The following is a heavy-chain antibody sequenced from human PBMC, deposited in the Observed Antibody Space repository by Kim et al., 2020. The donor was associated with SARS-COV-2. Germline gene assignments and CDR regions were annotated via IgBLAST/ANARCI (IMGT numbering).Heavy chain of an antibody. J-gene: IGHJ4*02. CDR3: ARRVVVAATPTVNFDY. Sequence: SETLSLTCAVYGGSFSGYYWSWIRQPPGKGLEWIGEINHSGSTNYNPSLKSRVTISVDTSKNQFSLKLSSVTAADTAVYYCARRVVVAATPTVNFDYWGQGTLVTVSS. V-gene: IGHV4-34*01. CDR2: INHSGST. D-gene: IGHD2-15*01. CDR1: GGSFSGYY.